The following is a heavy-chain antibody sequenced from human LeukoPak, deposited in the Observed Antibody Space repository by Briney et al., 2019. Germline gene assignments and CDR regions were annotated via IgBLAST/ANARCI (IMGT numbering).Heavy chain of an antibody. CDR1: GGSISSSSYY. Sequence: SETLSLTCTVSGGSISSSSYYWGWIRQPPGKGLEWIGSIYYSGSTYYNPSLKSRVTISVDTSKNQFSLKLSSVTAADTAVYYCARQRGNSYGPFGVYYYYMDVWGKGTTVTVSS. D-gene: IGHD5-18*01. CDR2: IYYSGST. V-gene: IGHV4-39*01. CDR3: ARQRGNSYGPFGVYYYYMDV. J-gene: IGHJ6*03.